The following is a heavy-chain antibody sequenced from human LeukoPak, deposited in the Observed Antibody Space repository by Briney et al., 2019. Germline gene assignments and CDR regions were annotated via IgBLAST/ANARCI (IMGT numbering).Heavy chain of an antibody. CDR3: ARDSPGYGAYVS. CDR2: IKEDGSRE. J-gene: IGHJ1*01. V-gene: IGHV3-7*01. D-gene: IGHD5-12*01. CDR1: GFTFSTYW. Sequence: GGPLRLSCAASGFTFSTYWMTWVRQAQGKGLEWVANIKEDGSREYYVDSVKGRFTISRDNAKNSLYLQMDSLTAEDTAVYYCARDSPGYGAYVSWGQGTLVSVSS.